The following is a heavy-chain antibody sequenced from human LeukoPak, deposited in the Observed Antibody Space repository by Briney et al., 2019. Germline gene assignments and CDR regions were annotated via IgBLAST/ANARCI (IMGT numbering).Heavy chain of an antibody. CDR2: ISGSGGST. J-gene: IGHJ4*02. D-gene: IGHD3-22*01. CDR3: AKSAYYDSSGFYREYYFDY. Sequence: GVSLRLSYAASGFTFRSYAMSWVRQAPGKGLEWVSTISGSGGSTYYADSVKGRFTISRDNSKNTLHLQMNSLRAEDTAVYYCAKSAYYDSSGFYREYYFDYWGQGTLVTVSS. V-gene: IGHV3-23*01. CDR1: GFTFRSYA.